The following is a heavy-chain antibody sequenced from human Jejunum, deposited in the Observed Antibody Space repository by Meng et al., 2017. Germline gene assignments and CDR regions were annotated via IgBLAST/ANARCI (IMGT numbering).Heavy chain of an antibody. CDR1: GFTFSDYA. J-gene: IGHJ6*02. CDR3: AREVGPYQYYYGLDV. D-gene: IGHD1-26*01. V-gene: IGHV3-21*06. Sequence: GGSLRLSCEASGFTFSDYAVSWVRQAPGKGLEWVSSISSRDIYIYYADSLKGRFTISRDKAKNSLYLQMSSLRAEDTAVYYCAREVGPYQYYYGLDVWGQGTSVTV. CDR2: ISSRDIYI.